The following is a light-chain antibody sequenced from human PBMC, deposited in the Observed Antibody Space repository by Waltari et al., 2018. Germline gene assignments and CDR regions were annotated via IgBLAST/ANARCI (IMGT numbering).Light chain of an antibody. Sequence: DIQMTQSPSSLSTSVGDRVTIPCRASQSISTYLNWYQQTPGKAPKLLIYAASSLQSGVPSRFSGSGSGTDFTLTISSLQPEDFVTYYCQQSYSTPRTFGQGTKVQIK. J-gene: IGKJ2*01. CDR2: AAS. CDR3: QQSYSTPRT. V-gene: IGKV1-39*01. CDR1: QSISTY.